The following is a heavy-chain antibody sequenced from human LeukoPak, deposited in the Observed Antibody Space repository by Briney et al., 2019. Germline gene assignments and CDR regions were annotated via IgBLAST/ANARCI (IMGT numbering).Heavy chain of an antibody. CDR3: ARGVPKNYYYGMDV. Sequence: PSETLSLTCTVSGGSFSSGSYYWSWLRQPPGMGLEGVGYIYYSGSTNYNPSLKSRVTISVDTSKNQFSLKLSSVTAADTAVYYCARGVPKNYYYGMDVWGKGTTVTVSS. CDR1: GGSFSSGSYY. J-gene: IGHJ6*04. CDR2: IYYSGST. V-gene: IGHV4-61*01.